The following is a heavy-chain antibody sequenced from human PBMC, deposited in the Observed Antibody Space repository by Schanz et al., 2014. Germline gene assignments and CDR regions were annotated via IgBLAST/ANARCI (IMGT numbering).Heavy chain of an antibody. CDR2: ISAYNGNM. J-gene: IGHJ4*02. D-gene: IGHD3-22*01. CDR1: GYSFNLFG. Sequence: QVQLVQSGAEVQKPGASVMLSCKTSGYSFNLFGVSWVRQAPGQGLEGMGWISAYNGNMNYAPKFQGRVTMTTDTSTSTAYMELRNLRSDDTAVYYCVRDGDERLVVIFDQWGQGTLVTVSS. CDR3: VRDGDERLVVIFDQ. V-gene: IGHV1-18*04.